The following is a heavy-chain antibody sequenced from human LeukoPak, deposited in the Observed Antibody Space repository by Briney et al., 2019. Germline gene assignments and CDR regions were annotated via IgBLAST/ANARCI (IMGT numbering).Heavy chain of an antibody. Sequence: GGFLRLSCAASGFTFSSYAMSWVRQAPGKGLEWVSAISGSGGSTYYADSVKGRFTISRDNSKNTLYLQMNSLRAEDTAVYYCAKGDWNDNYFDYWGQGTLVTVSS. V-gene: IGHV3-23*01. CDR1: GFTFSSYA. J-gene: IGHJ4*02. CDR2: ISGSGGST. CDR3: AKGDWNDNYFDY. D-gene: IGHD1-1*01.